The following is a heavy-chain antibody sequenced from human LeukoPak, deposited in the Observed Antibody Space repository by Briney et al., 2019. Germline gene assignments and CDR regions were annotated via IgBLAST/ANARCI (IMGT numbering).Heavy chain of an antibody. V-gene: IGHV3-48*03. J-gene: IGHJ4*02. CDR3: VRRFRD. Sequence: GGSLRLSCVGSGLTFSGFEMNWVGQAPGKGLEWVSYIRGDGSIKTYADSVTGPFTISRDNAKNSLYLQMNSLRAEDTAIYYCVRRFRDWGQGTLVTVSS. D-gene: IGHD5-24*01. CDR1: GLTFSGFE. CDR2: IRGDGSIK.